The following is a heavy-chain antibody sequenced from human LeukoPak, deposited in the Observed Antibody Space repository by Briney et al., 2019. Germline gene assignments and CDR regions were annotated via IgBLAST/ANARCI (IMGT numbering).Heavy chain of an antibody. Sequence: SETLSLTCAVSGGPIRSFYWSWFRQPPGKGLEWIGYIYNSGSTNYNPSLKSRVTISVDTSNNQFSLKLSFVTAADTAVYYCARDGSGRGPYFYYMDVWGKGTTVTVSS. D-gene: IGHD3-10*01. V-gene: IGHV4-59*01. J-gene: IGHJ6*03. CDR2: IYNSGST. CDR3: ARDGSGRGPYFYYMDV. CDR1: GGPIRSFY.